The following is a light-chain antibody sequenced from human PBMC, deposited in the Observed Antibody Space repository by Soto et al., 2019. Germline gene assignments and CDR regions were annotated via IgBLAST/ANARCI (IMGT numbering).Light chain of an antibody. V-gene: IGLV2-14*03. CDR3: SSYSTTNILV. CDR2: DVN. CDR1: SSDVGAYEH. J-gene: IGLJ1*01. Sequence: QSVLTQHPSVSGSPGQSVTISCTGTSSDVGAYEHVSWYQQHPGRAPKLILYDVNNRPSGVSNHFSGSKSGNTASLVISGLQANDEADYYCSSYSTTNILVFGSGTKVTVL.